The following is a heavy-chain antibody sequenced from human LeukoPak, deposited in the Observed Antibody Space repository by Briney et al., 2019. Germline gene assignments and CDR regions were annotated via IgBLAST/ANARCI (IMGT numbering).Heavy chain of an antibody. CDR2: ISDDGRSK. CDR3: AKRPSDYGDYVSYFDY. J-gene: IGHJ4*02. CDR1: GFSFTSYG. D-gene: IGHD4-17*01. Sequence: GGSLRLSCAASGFSFTSYGMHWVRQAPGKELEWVGVISDDGRSKDYADSVKGRFTISRDNSKDTLYLQMNSLRDEDTAVYYCAKRPSDYGDYVSYFDYWGQGTLVTVSS. V-gene: IGHV3-30*18.